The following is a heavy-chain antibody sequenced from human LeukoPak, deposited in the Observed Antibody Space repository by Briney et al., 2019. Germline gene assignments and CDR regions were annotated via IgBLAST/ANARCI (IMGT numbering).Heavy chain of an antibody. V-gene: IGHV4-39*01. CDR1: GGSISSSSYY. CDR3: ARQVSDYFYYYIDV. J-gene: IGHJ6*03. CDR2: IYYSGTT. Sequence: PSETLSLTCILSGGSISSSSYYWDWIRQPPGKGLEWVGSIYYSGTTYYNSSLKSQVTISEDTSKNRFSLMLTSVTAADTAVYYCARQVSDYFYYYIDVWGEGTTVIVSS.